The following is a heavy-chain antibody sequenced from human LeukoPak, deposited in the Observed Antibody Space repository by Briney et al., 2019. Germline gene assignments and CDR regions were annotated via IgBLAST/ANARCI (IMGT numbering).Heavy chain of an antibody. J-gene: IGHJ6*02. Sequence: QPGGSLRLSCAASGFTFSNYAMSWVRQTPGKGLECVSVVTGSGGDTYYTGSVNGQFTISRDNSKNTLYLQMNSLRAEDTAVYYCAKDHSYYYYGMDVWGQGTTVTVSS. CDR1: GFTFSNYA. CDR3: AKDHSYYYYGMDV. CDR2: VTGSGGDT. V-gene: IGHV3-23*01.